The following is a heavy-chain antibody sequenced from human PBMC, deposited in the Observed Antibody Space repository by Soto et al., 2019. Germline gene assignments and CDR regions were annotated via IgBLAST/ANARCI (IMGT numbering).Heavy chain of an antibody. CDR1: GYTFTGYY. J-gene: IGHJ6*02. V-gene: IGHV1-2*02. D-gene: IGHD2-21*01. Sequence: ASVKVSCKASGYTFTGYYVHWVRQAPGHGLEWLGWIHLNSGGTNYAQSFQGRVTMTRDMSVSTVYMEMTGLSSDDTAVYYCASPRELSYSYSYFFTLDVWCQGTTVTVSS. CDR3: ASPRELSYSYSYFFTLDV. CDR2: IHLNSGGT.